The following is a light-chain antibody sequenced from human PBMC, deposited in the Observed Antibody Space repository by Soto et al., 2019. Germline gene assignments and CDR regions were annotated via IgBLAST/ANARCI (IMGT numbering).Light chain of an antibody. CDR3: AAWDDRLSDLL. J-gene: IGLJ2*01. V-gene: IGLV1-44*01. CDR2: SNY. Sequence: QSVLTQPPSASWTPGQRVTISCSASNSNIGSNPVHWYQQFPGTAPKVLIYSNYQRPSGVPDRFSGSKSGTSASLAISGLQSEDEADYYCAAWDDRLSDLLFVGGTKLTVL. CDR1: NSNIGSNP.